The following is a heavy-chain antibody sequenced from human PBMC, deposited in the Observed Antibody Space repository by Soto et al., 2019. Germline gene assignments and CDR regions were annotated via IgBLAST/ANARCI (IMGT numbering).Heavy chain of an antibody. V-gene: IGHV3-21*01. CDR1: GFTFSSYS. D-gene: IGHD3-10*01. CDR3: ARDPNGGLYYYYYMDV. Sequence: GGSLRLSCAASGFTFSSYSMNWVRQAPGKGLEWVSSISSSSSYIYYADSVKGRFTISRDNAKNSLYLQMNSLRAEDTAVYYCARDPNGGLYYYYYMDVWGKGTTVTVSS. J-gene: IGHJ6*03. CDR2: ISSSSSYI.